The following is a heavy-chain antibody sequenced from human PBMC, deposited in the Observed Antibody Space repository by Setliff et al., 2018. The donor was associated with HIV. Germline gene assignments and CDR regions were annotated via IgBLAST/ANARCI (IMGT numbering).Heavy chain of an antibody. CDR2: IYPEDSDA. CDR1: GYTFSSHW. J-gene: IGHJ4*02. CDR3: AREHRLCSGERCVLPDY. Sequence: GESLKISCQGSGYTFSSHWIGWARQMPGKGLEWMGIIYPEDSDARYSPSFEGQVTVSVDKSINTAYLQWSSLKASDTATYYCAREHRLCSGERCVLPDYWGQGTLVTVSS. V-gene: IGHV5-51*01. D-gene: IGHD2-15*01.